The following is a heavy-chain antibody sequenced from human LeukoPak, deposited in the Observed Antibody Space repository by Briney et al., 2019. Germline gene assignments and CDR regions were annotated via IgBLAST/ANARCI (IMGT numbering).Heavy chain of an antibody. D-gene: IGHD2-15*01. J-gene: IGHJ6*02. CDR3: AKGVLGSGGSLYEYYGMDV. CDR2: MYYSGST. CDR1: GASINSEDYY. Sequence: PSETLSLTCTVAGASINSEDYYWNWIRQPPGKGLEWIAYMYYSGSTYYNPSLKSRLSLSVDMSKNEFSLKLNSVTAADTAVYYCAKGVLGSGGSLYEYYGMDVWGQGTTVTVSS. V-gene: IGHV4-30-4*01.